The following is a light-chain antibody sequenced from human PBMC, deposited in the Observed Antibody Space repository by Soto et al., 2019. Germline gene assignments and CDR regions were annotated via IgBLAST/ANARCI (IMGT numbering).Light chain of an antibody. CDR2: DAS. CDR1: QSVSSY. CDR3: QQRSNWPVT. V-gene: IGKV3-11*01. Sequence: ELVLTQSPATLSLSPGERATLSCRASQSVSSYLAWYQQKPGQAPRLLIYDASNRATGIPARFSGSGSGTDLTITISSLEPEDFAVYYCQQRSNWPVTFGQGTRLDIK. J-gene: IGKJ5*01.